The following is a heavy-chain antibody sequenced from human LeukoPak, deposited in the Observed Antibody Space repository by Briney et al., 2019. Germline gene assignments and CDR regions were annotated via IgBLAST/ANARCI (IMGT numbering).Heavy chain of an antibody. D-gene: IGHD3-22*01. V-gene: IGHV4-30-2*01. CDR3: ARVSSGYPDLNWFDP. CDR1: GGSISSGGYS. J-gene: IGHJ5*02. CDR2: IYHGGST. Sequence: PSETLSLTCAVSGGSISSGGYSWSWIRQPPGKGLEWIGYIYHGGSTYYNPSLKSRVTISVDRSKNQFSLKLSSVTAADTAVYYCARVSSGYPDLNWFDPWGQGTLVTVSS.